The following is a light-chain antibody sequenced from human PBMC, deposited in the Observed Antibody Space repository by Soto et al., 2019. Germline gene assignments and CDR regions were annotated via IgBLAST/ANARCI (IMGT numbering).Light chain of an antibody. Sequence: EIVMTQSPLSLSVTPGEPASISCRSSQSLLHSNRYSYLDWYLQKPGQSPQLLIYLGSNRASGVPDRFSGSGSGTDFTLRISRVEAEDVGVYYCMQVLQSLYSFGQGTKLEIK. CDR3: MQVLQSLYS. J-gene: IGKJ2*03. CDR1: QSLLHSNRYSY. CDR2: LGS. V-gene: IGKV2-28*01.